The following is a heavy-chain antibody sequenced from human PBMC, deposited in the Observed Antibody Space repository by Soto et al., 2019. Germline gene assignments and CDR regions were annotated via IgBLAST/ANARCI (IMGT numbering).Heavy chain of an antibody. V-gene: IGHV1-18*01. Sequence: QVQLVQSGVEVKKPGASVQVSCKASGYTFTSYGISWVRQAPGQGLEWMAWISAYNGNTKYAQKVQGRVTMTTDTSTSTGYMELRSLRSDDTAVYYCARVPNDRKGWFDPWGQGTLVTVSS. CDR3: ARVPNDRKGWFDP. D-gene: IGHD3-22*01. J-gene: IGHJ5*02. CDR2: ISAYNGNT. CDR1: GYTFTSYG.